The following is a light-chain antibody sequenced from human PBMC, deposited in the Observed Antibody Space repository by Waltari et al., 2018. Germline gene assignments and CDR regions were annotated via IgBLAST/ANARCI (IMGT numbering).Light chain of an antibody. CDR2: DAS. CDR1: QSVSNS. J-gene: IGKJ5*01. CDR3: QLRTGWPMT. Sequence: EVVLTQSPATLSLSPGERATLSCRASQSVSNSLAWYRQKPGQAPSLLIYDASTRAAGIPDRFSGSGSGTDFTLTIISLEPEDFAVYYCQLRTGWPMTF. V-gene: IGKV3-11*01.